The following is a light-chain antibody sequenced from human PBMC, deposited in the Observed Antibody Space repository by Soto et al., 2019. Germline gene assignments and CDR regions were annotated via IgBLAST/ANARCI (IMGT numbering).Light chain of an antibody. Sequence: DIVMTQSPDSLDVSLGERATINCKSSQSVLYSSNNKNYLAWYQQKPGQPPRLLIYWASTRESGVPDRFSGSGSGTDFTLTISSLQAEDVAVYYCQQYYNTPWTFGQGTKVEIK. CDR3: QQYYNTPWT. CDR1: QSVLYSSNNKNY. J-gene: IGKJ1*01. CDR2: WAS. V-gene: IGKV4-1*01.